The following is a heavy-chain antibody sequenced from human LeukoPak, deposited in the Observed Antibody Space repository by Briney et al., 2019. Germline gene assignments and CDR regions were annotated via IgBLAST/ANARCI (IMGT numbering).Heavy chain of an antibody. Sequence: GGSLRLSCAASGFTVSINDMSWVRQAPGKGLEWVSIIYSGGSTYYADSVKGRFTISRDNSKNTLYLQMNSLRAEDTAVYYCARGGFSWYFFDYWGQGTLVTVSS. D-gene: IGHD6-13*01. CDR3: ARGGFSWYFFDY. CDR2: IYSGGST. J-gene: IGHJ4*02. CDR1: GFTVSIND. V-gene: IGHV3-66*01.